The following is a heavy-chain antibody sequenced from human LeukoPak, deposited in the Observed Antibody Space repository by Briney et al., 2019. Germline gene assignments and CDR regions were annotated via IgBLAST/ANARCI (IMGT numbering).Heavy chain of an antibody. V-gene: IGHV1-69*05. CDR2: IIPIFGTA. J-gene: IGHJ3*02. D-gene: IGHD3-22*01. Sequence: SVKVSCKASVGTFSSYAISWVRQAPGQGLEWMGRIIPIFGTANYAQKFQGRVTITTDESTSTAYMELSSLRSEDTAVYYCARDSGYYDSSGYYEDAFDIWGQGTMVTVSS. CDR3: ARDSGYYDSSGYYEDAFDI. CDR1: VGTFSSYA.